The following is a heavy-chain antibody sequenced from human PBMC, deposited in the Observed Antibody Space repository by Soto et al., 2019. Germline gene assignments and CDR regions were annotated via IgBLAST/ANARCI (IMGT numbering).Heavy chain of an antibody. CDR3: ARDLVSYSVYDGINN. V-gene: IGHV1-24*01. D-gene: IGHD5-12*01. J-gene: IGHJ4*01. CDR2: FDAEDGDT. CDR1: GYTLTELS. Sequence: ASVKVSCKVSGYTLTELSMHWVRQAPGQGLEWMGGFDAEDGDTIYAQNFQGRVTLTEDTSTSTAYMEMRSLRSDDTAVYYCARDLVSYSVYDGINNWGHGTLVTVSS.